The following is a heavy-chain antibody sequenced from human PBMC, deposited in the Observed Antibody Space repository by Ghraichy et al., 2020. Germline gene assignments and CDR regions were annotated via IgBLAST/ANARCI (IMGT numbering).Heavy chain of an antibody. CDR2: INQDGNSK. J-gene: IGHJ4*02. CDR3: ARSRWPEDY. V-gene: IGHV3-7*03. Sequence: GGSLRLSCTASGFTLNNYWMSWVRQAPGKGLEWVANINQDGNSKNYVDSVKGRFTISTDNAKHSVYLQMNSLTADATAVYYCARSRWPEDYWGQGTLVTVSS. CDR1: GFTLNNYW. D-gene: IGHD6-19*01.